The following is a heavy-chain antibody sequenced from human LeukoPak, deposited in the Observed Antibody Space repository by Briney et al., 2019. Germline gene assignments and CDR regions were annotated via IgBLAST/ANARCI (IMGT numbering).Heavy chain of an antibody. D-gene: IGHD3-10*01. CDR1: GGSISTRSYY. Sequence: SETLSLTCTVSGGSISTRSYYWGWIRQPPGKGLEWIGEINHSGSTNYNPSLKSRVTISVDTSKNQFSLKLSSVTAADTAVYYCARADYYGSGSYPPWGQGTLVTVSS. V-gene: IGHV4-39*07. CDR2: INHSGST. J-gene: IGHJ4*02. CDR3: ARADYYGSGSYPP.